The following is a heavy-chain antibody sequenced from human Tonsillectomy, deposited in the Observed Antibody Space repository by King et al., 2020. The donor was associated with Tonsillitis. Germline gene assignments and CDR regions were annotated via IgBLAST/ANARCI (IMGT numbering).Heavy chain of an antibody. J-gene: IGHJ4*02. CDR2: ISPDSGAI. Sequence: VQMVESRGGLVQPGGSLRLSCAASGLTFSSFNMNWVRQVPGKGLEWISFISPDSGAIYYADSVKGRFTISRDNAKNSLYLQMDSLRVDDTAVYYCATSLIRGQGALVTVSS. V-gene: IGHV3-48*01. CDR1: GLTFSSFN. CDR3: ATSLI. D-gene: IGHD3-10*01.